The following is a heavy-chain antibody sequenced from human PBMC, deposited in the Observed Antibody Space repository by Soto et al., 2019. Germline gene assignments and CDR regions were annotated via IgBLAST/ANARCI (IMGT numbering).Heavy chain of an antibody. CDR3: VRGMNPLF. CDR2: ISYDGSNK. CDR1: GFTFSSYG. Sequence: PWGSLRLSCAASGFTFSSYGRHWVRQAPCKGLDWVAFISYDGSNKYYADSLRGRFTISRDNSKNTLYLQMNSLSADDTAVYFCVRGMNPLFGGKGNMVNASS. V-gene: IGHV3-30*03. J-gene: IGHJ4*01.